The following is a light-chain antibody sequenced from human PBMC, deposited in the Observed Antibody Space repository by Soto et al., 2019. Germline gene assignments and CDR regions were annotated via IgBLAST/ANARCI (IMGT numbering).Light chain of an antibody. CDR2: GPS. CDR3: QQYDSSPRT. J-gene: IGKJ1*01. V-gene: IGKV3-20*01. CDR1: HGISSSY. Sequence: EIVLTRSPGTLSLSPGERATLSCRASHGISSSYLAWYQQKPGQAPRLLIYGPSSRATGIPDRFSGSGSGTDFTLNISRLEPEDFAVYYCQQYDSSPRTFGQGTEVEIK.